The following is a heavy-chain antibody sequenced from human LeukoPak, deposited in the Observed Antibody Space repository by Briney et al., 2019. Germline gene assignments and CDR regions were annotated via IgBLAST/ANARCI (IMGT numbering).Heavy chain of an antibody. CDR3: ARFWTGYLPDY. CDR1: GYTFTTYA. D-gene: IGHD3/OR15-3a*01. J-gene: IGHJ4*02. V-gene: IGHV1-18*01. Sequence: GASVKVSCKASGYTFTTYAVSWVRQAPGQGLEWMGWISTYNGNTEYVKSLQGRVTMTTDTSSSTAYMELRGLKSDDTAVYYCARFWTGYLPDYWGQGTLVTVSP. CDR2: ISTYNGNT.